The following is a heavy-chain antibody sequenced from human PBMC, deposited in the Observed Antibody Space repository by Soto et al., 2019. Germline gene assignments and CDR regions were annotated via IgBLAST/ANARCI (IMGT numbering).Heavy chain of an antibody. CDR3: ARPAAGQLQYGMDV. Sequence: ASVKVSCKASGYTFTSYDINWVRQATGQGLEWMGWMNPNSGNTGYAQKFQGRVTMTRNTSISTAYMELSSLRSEDTAVYYCARPAAGQLQYGMDVWGQGTTVTV. J-gene: IGHJ6*02. V-gene: IGHV1-8*01. CDR1: GYTFTSYD. D-gene: IGHD5-18*01. CDR2: MNPNSGNT.